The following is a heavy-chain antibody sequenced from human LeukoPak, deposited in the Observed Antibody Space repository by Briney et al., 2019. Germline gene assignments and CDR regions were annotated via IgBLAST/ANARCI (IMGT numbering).Heavy chain of an antibody. Sequence: GGSLRLSCAASGFTFSSYAMSWVRQAPGKGLEWVSAISGRGGSTYYADSVKGRFTISRDNSKNTLYLQMNSLRAEDTAVYYCAKLTGSGSYYIYYYGMDVWGQGTTVTVSS. J-gene: IGHJ6*02. V-gene: IGHV3-23*01. CDR1: GFTFSSYA. D-gene: IGHD3-10*01. CDR2: ISGRGGST. CDR3: AKLTGSGSYYIYYYGMDV.